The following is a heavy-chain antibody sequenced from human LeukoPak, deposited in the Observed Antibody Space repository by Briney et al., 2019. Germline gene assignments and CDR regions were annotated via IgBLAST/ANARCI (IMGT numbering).Heavy chain of an antibody. CDR3: AKDTRTGYYIGYYFDY. V-gene: IGHV3-30*02. CDR1: GFTFNNYW. J-gene: IGHJ4*02. Sequence: TGGSLRLSCAASGFTFNNYWMHWVRQAPGKGLEWVAFIRYDGNNKYYADSVKGRFTISRDNSKNTLYLQMNSLRAEDTAVYYCAKDTRTGYYIGYYFDYWGQGTLVTVSS. D-gene: IGHD3/OR15-3a*01. CDR2: IRYDGNNK.